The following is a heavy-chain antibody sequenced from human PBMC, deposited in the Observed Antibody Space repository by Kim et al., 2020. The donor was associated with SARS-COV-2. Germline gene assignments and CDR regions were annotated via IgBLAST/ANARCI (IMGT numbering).Heavy chain of an antibody. Sequence: EGGSRYYADSVKGRLTTSRDNANNMVYLQMNSLRVDDTAIYYCTSIFEYWGQGALVTVSS. J-gene: IGHJ4*02. V-gene: IGHV3-74*01. D-gene: IGHD3-3*02. CDR2: EGGSR. CDR3: TSIFEY.